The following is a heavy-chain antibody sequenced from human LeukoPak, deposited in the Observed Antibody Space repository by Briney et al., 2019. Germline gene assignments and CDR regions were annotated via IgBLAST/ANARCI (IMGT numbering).Heavy chain of an antibody. CDR3: AIYSSSSPLGY. V-gene: IGHV1-69*06. CDR1: GYTFTSYG. CDR2: IIPIFGTA. D-gene: IGHD6-6*01. J-gene: IGHJ4*02. Sequence: GASVKVSCKASGYTFTSYGISWVRQAPGQGLEWMGGIIPIFGTANYAQKFQGRVTITADKSTSTAYMELSSLRSEDTAVYYCAIYSSSSPLGYWGQGTLVTVSS.